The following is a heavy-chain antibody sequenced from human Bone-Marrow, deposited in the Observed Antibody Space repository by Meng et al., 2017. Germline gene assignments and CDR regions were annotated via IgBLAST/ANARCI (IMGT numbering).Heavy chain of an antibody. CDR1: GFTFSSYA. CDR2: ISYDGSNK. Sequence: GESLKISCAASGFTFSSYAMHWVRQAPGKGLEWVAVISYDGSNKYYADSVKGRVTISRDNSKNTLYLQMNSLRAEDTAVYYCARDSGLTTTMYGVVIKGYFDYWGQGTLVTVSS. J-gene: IGHJ4*02. CDR3: ARDSGLTTTMYGVVIKGYFDY. V-gene: IGHV3-30*01. D-gene: IGHD3-3*01.